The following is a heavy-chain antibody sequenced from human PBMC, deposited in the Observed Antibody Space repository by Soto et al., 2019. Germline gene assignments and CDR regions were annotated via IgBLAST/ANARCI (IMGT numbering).Heavy chain of an antibody. CDR1: GDSISSSGYY. V-gene: IGHV4-39*01. CDR3: ATNRETYYYDSSGYHRLDY. D-gene: IGHD3-22*01. CDR2: TFYTGNT. J-gene: IGHJ4*02. Sequence: NPSETLSLTCTVSGDSISSSGYYWGWIRQPPGKGLEWIGSTFYTGNTYYNPSLKSRVTMSVDTSQNQFSLKLSSVTAADTALYYCATNRETYYYDSSGYHRLDYWGQGTLVTVSS.